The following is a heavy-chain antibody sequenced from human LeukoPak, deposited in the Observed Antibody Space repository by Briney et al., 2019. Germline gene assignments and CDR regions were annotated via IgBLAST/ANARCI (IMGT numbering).Heavy chain of an antibody. D-gene: IGHD6-13*01. CDR1: GFTFSNYN. J-gene: IGHJ6*04. V-gene: IGHV3-21*01. CDR3: ARDRVAAAPRKSSFDV. CDR2: ISSSSRYI. Sequence: SGGSLRLTCAASGFTFSNYNMNWVRQAPGKGLEWVSSISSSSRYIYYADSVKGRFTISRDNAKNSLYLQMSGLRAEDTAVYYCARDRVAAAPRKSSFDVWGKGTTVTVSS.